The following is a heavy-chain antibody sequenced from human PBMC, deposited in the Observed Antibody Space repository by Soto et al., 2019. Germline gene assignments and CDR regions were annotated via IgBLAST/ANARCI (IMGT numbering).Heavy chain of an antibody. CDR2: INQGGTT. D-gene: IGHD6-13*01. V-gene: IGHV4-34*01. CDR3: ARGVPGYSSSWYAY. CDR1: GGSFSGHY. Sequence: QVQLQQWGAGLLKPSETLSLTCAVYGGSFSGHYWSWIRQPPGKGLEWIGEINQGGTTNYNPSLRSRVTTSVDTSKHQFSLKLSSVTAADTAVYYRARGVPGYSSSWYAYWGQGTLVTVSS. J-gene: IGHJ4*02.